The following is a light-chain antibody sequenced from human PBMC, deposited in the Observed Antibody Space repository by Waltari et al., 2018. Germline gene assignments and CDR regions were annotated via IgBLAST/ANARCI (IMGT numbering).Light chain of an antibody. J-gene: IGLJ2*01. CDR2: RDS. CDR3: QTWDSNIVV. V-gene: IGLV3-9*01. Sequence: SYDLTQPLSVSVALGQTARITCTENKLGNKNVHWYQQKPGQAPVLVMYRDSNRPSGIPERFSGSNSGNTATLTITRAQAGDEADYYCQTWDSNIVVFGGGTKLTVV. CDR1: KLGNKN.